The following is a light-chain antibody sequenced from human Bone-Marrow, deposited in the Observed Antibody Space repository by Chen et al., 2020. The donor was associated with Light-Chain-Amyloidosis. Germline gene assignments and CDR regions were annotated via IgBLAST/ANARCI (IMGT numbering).Light chain of an antibody. J-gene: IGLJ2*01. V-gene: IGLV3-25*01. Sequence: SYQLQQPPAASLSPGQTASITCSGDDLPTKYAYWYQQKPGQAPVLVIHRDTERPSGISERFSGSSSGTTATLTISGVQAEDEADYHCQSADSSGTYEVIFGGGTKLTVL. CDR3: QSADSSGTYEVI. CDR2: RDT. CDR1: DLPTKY.